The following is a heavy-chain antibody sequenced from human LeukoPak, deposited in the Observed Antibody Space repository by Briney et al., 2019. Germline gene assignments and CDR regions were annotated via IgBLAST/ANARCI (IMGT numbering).Heavy chain of an antibody. CDR2: INPSGGST. D-gene: IGHD3-10*01. CDR1: GYTFTSYY. J-gene: IGHJ4*02. CDR3: ARDYYGSGSPDY. Sequence: ASVKASCKASGYTFTSYYMHWVRQAPGQGLEWMGIINPSGGSTSYAQKFQGRVTMTSDTSTSTVYMELSSLRSEDTAVYYCARDYYGSGSPDYWGQGTLVTVSS. V-gene: IGHV1-46*01.